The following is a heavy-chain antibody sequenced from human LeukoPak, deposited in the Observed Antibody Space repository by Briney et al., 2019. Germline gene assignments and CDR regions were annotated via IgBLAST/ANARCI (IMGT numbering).Heavy chain of an antibody. V-gene: IGHV4-38-2*01. CDR2: IYHSGST. J-gene: IGHJ5*02. Sequence: PSETLSLTCAVSGYSISSGYYWGWIRQPPGKGLEWIGSIYHSGSTYYNPSPKSRVTISVDTSKNQFSLKLSSVTAADTAVYYCARHADYGDYVGPWGQGTLVTVSS. CDR1: GYSISSGYY. D-gene: IGHD4-17*01. CDR3: ARHADYGDYVGP.